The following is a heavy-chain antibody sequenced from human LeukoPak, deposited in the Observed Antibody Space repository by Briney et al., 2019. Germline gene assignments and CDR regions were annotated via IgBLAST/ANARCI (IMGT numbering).Heavy chain of an antibody. V-gene: IGHV5-51*01. CDR3: ARRKAAAVAVYDNWFDP. D-gene: IGHD6-13*01. Sequence: GESLKISCKGSGYSFTSYWIGWVRQMPGKGLEWMGIIYPGDSDTRYSPSFQGQVTISADKSISTAYLQWSSLKASDTAMYYRARRKAAAVAVYDNWFDPWGQGTLVTVSS. CDR2: IYPGDSDT. CDR1: GYSFTSYW. J-gene: IGHJ5*02.